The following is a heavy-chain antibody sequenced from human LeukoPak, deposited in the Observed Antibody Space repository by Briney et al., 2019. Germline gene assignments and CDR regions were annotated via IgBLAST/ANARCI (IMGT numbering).Heavy chain of an antibody. CDR2: IYYSGST. CDR3: ARKSAVAGIGIDY. V-gene: IGHV4-59*01. D-gene: IGHD6-13*01. CDR1: ASSINNYY. Sequence: SETLSLTCTVSASSINNYYWSWIRQPPGKGLEWIGYIYYSGSTNYHPSLKSRVTISIDTSKNQFSLRLSSVTAADTAIYYCARKSAVAGIGIDYWGQGTLVTVSS. J-gene: IGHJ4*02.